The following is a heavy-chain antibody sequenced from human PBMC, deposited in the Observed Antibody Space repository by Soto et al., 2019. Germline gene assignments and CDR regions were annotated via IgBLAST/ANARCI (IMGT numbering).Heavy chain of an antibody. CDR2: IYPSGTT. CDR1: GGSIGPYY. V-gene: IGHV4-4*07. J-gene: IGHJ4*02. CDR3: ARDPGVTRFDY. Sequence: PSETLSLTCAVSGGSIGPYYWNWIRQPAGKGLEWIGRIYPSGTTTYNPSLKSRVTVSVDTSKNQLFLRLTSVTAADTAVYYCARDPGVTRFDYWGQGALVTVSS. D-gene: IGHD2-21*02.